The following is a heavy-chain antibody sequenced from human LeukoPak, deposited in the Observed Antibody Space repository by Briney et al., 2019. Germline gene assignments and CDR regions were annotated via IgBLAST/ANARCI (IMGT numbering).Heavy chain of an antibody. V-gene: IGHV4-59*01. CDR1: GGSMTNYY. CDR2: TYYSGNT. D-gene: IGHD3-22*01. CDR3: TRGRAYYDSTGYYY. Sequence: SETLSLACTVSGGSMTNYYWTWIRQSPGKGLEWIGHTYYSGNTNYNPSLKSRVTISIDTSKNQFSLKLSSVTAADTAVYYCTRGRAYYDSTGYYYWGRGILVTVSS. J-gene: IGHJ4*02.